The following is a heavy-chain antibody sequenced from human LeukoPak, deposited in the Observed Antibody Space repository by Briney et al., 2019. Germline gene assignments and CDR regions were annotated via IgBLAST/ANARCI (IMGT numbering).Heavy chain of an antibody. CDR3: AREEWLATGSGYYYGMDV. CDR1: GGSISSRSYY. V-gene: IGHV4-39*01. CDR2: LYYSGGT. Sequence: SETLSLTCTVPGGSISSRSYYWGWIRQPPGKGLEWIGSLYYSGGTYYNPSLKSRVTISADTTKNMFSLNLSSVIAADTAVYYCAREEWLATGSGYYYGMDVWGQGTTVTVSS. J-gene: IGHJ6*02. D-gene: IGHD6-19*01.